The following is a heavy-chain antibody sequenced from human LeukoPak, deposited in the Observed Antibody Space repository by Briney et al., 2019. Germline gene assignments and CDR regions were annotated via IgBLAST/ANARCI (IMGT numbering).Heavy chain of an antibody. CDR3: VRDLMGSGSTTAYLHH. Sequence: GGSLRLSCAASGFTFSDYSMNWVRQAPGKGLEWVSSIILSSRHVYYAGSVKGRFTISRDNAKNSLYLQMNSLRAEDMAVYFCVRDLMGSGSTTAYLHHWGQGTLVTVSS. CDR1: GFTFSDYS. V-gene: IGHV3-21*01. D-gene: IGHD1-1*01. J-gene: IGHJ1*01. CDR2: IILSSRHV.